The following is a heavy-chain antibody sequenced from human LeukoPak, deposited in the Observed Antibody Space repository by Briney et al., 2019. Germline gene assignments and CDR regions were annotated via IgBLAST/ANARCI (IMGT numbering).Heavy chain of an antibody. Sequence: GGSLRLSCAASGFTFDDYAMHWVRQAPGKGLEWVSGISWNSGGIGYADSVKGRFTISRDNAKNSLYLQMNSLRAEDTALYYCAKDKATAHYYYMDVWGKGTTVTVSS. CDR1: GFTFDDYA. D-gene: IGHD5-24*01. J-gene: IGHJ6*03. CDR3: AKDKATAHYYYMDV. CDR2: ISWNSGGI. V-gene: IGHV3-9*01.